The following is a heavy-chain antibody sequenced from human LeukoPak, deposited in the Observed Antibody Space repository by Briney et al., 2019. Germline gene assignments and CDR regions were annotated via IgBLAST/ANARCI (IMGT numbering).Heavy chain of an antibody. V-gene: IGHV4-4*02. J-gene: IGHJ3*02. Sequence: SETLSLTCAVSGGSISSSNWWSWVRQPPGKGLEWIGEIYHSGSTNYNPSLKSRVTISVDKSKNQFSLKLSSVTAADTAVYYCARDRGFPRPVGAFGIWGQGTMVTVSS. CDR1: GGSISSSNW. D-gene: IGHD3-10*01. CDR2: IYHSGST. CDR3: ARDRGFPRPVGAFGI.